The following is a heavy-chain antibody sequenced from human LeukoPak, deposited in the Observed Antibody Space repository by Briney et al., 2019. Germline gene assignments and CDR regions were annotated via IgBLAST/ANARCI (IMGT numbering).Heavy chain of an antibody. J-gene: IGHJ4*02. V-gene: IGHV3-21*01. Sequence: GGSLRLSCAASGFTFSSYSMNWVRQAPGKWLEWVSSISSSSSYIYYADSVKGRFTISRDNAKNSLYLQMNSLRAEDTAVYYCARGRSAAAGKLDYWGQGTLVTVSS. CDR1: GFTFSSYS. CDR3: ARGRSAAAGKLDY. D-gene: IGHD6-13*01. CDR2: ISSSSSYI.